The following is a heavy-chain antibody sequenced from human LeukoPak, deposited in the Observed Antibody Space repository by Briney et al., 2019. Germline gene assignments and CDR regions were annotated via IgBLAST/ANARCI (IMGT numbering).Heavy chain of an antibody. D-gene: IGHD2-21*02. CDR3: VRDRDATPDDVRDY. V-gene: IGHV1-18*01. J-gene: IGHJ4*01. CDR1: GYTFITSG. Sequence: ASVKVSCKTSGYTFITSGIAWVRQAPGHGLKWMGWISPFNGKTRFAEEFQDRLTLTTDTPTRTAYMVLRSLRSDDTAVYYCVRDRDATPDDVRDYWGXXXXXTVSS. CDR2: ISPFNGKT.